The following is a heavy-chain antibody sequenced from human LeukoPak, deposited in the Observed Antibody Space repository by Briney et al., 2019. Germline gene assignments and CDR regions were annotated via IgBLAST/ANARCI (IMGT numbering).Heavy chain of an antibody. Sequence: GGSLRLSCAASGFTFSSYEMTWVRQAPGKGLEWVSYISSSGSTIYYADSVKGRFTISRDNAKNSLYLQMNSLRAEDTAVYYCAREGIAAAGVFDYWGQGTLVTVSS. CDR1: GFTFSSYE. V-gene: IGHV3-48*03. CDR2: ISSSGSTI. CDR3: AREGIAAAGVFDY. D-gene: IGHD6-13*01. J-gene: IGHJ4*02.